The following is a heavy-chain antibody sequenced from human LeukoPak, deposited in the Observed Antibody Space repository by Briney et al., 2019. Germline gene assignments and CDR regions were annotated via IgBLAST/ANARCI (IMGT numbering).Heavy chain of an antibody. CDR1: GGSISSSSYY. Sequence: SETLSLTCTVSGGSISSSSYYWGWIRQPPGKGLEWIGSIYYSGSTNYNPSLKSRVTISVDTSKNQFSLKLSSVTAADTAVYYCARGGWFGELFPYYYYGMDVWGQGTTVTVSS. V-gene: IGHV4-39*07. J-gene: IGHJ6*02. CDR3: ARGGWFGELFPYYYYGMDV. D-gene: IGHD3-10*01. CDR2: IYYSGST.